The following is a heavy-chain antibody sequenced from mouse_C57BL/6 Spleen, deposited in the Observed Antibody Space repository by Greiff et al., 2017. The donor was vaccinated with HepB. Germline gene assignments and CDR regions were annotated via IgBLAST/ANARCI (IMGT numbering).Heavy chain of an antibody. CDR2: IYPGSDSS. D-gene: IGHD1-1*01. J-gene: IGHJ2*01. CDR1: GYTFTNYW. V-gene: IGHV1-55*01. CDR3: ARSGSNYNC. Sequence: QVHVKQPGAELVKPGASVKMSCKASGYTFTNYWITWVKQRPGQGLEWIGDIYPGSDSSNYNEKFKSKATLTVDTSSSTAYMQLSSLTSEDSAVYYCARSGSNYNCWGQGTTLTVSS.